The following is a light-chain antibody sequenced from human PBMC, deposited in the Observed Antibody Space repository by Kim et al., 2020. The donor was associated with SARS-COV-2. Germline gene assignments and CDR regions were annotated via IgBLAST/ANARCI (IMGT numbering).Light chain of an antibody. J-gene: IGKJ2*01. CDR1: HNSGTN. Sequence: SLSAGKRATRSCRASHNSGTNLAWYQQKPGRAPRLLIYDASSRAAGVPDRFTGSGSGTDFTLTISSLEPEDFAVYYCHQRANWPNTFGQGTKLEI. CDR3: HQRANWPNT. V-gene: IGKV3-11*01. CDR2: DAS.